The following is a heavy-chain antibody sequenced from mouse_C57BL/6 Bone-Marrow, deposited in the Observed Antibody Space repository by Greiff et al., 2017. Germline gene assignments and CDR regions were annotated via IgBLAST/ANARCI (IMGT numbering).Heavy chain of an antibody. CDR3: TYGFLYYFDF. D-gene: IGHD2-2*01. CDR1: GYTFTDYE. Sequence: QVQLQQSGAELVRPGASVTLSCKASGYTFTDYEMHWVKQTPVHGLEWIGAIDPETGGPAYNQKFKGKAILTADKSSSTAYMELRSLTSEDSAVYYCTYGFLYYFDFWGQGTTRTVSS. J-gene: IGHJ2*01. V-gene: IGHV1-15*01. CDR2: IDPETGGP.